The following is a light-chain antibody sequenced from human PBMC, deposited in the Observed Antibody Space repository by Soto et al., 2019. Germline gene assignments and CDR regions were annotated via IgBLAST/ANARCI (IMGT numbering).Light chain of an antibody. CDR3: QQYGSSGT. V-gene: IGKV3-20*01. Sequence: ETVITQSPATLSVSPGERATLSCRASQSVGSKVAWYQQKPGQAPRLLIYGASNRATGIPDRFSGSGSGTDFTLTISRLEPEDFAVYYCQQYGSSGTFGQGTKVDIK. CDR2: GAS. J-gene: IGKJ1*01. CDR1: QSVGSK.